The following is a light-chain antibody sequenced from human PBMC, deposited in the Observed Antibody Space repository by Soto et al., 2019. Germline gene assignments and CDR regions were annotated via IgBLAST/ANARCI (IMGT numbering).Light chain of an antibody. CDR2: DVS. V-gene: IGLV2-14*03. J-gene: IGLJ1*01. CDR1: SSDVGGYNY. Sequence: QSALTQPASVSGSPGQSITISRTGTSSDVGGYNYVSWYQQHPGKAPKLIIYDVSNRPSGVSNRFSDSKSGNTASLTISGLQAEDEADYYCSSYRSGGTAYVFGTGTKVTVL. CDR3: SSYRSGGTAYV.